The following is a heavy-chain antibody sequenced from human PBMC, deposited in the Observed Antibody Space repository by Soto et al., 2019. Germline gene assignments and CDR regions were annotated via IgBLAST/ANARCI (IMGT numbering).Heavy chain of an antibody. CDR3: ARDGSGYASGACKWFDP. V-gene: IGHV5-51*01. Sequence: PGESLKISCKGSVYSFTSYWIGWVRQMPGKGLEWMGIIYPGASDTRYSPSFQGQVTISADKSISTAYLQWSSLKASDTAMYYCARDGSGYASGACKWFDPWGQRTLLTVSS. CDR1: VYSFTSYW. CDR2: IYPGASDT. J-gene: IGHJ5*02. D-gene: IGHD5-12*01.